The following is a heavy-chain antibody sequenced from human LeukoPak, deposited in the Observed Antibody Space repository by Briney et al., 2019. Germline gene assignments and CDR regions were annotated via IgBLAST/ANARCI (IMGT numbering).Heavy chain of an antibody. V-gene: IGHV3-74*01. CDR3: AREVRTGFEYYFDY. D-gene: IGHD1/OR15-1a*01. CDR1: GFTFSSYW. Sequence: GGSLRLSCAASGFTFSSYWMHWVRQAPGKGLVWFSRINSDGSSTSYADSVKGRFTISRDNAKNTLYLQMNSLRAEDTAVYYCAREVRTGFEYYFDYWGQGTLVTVSS. CDR2: INSDGSST. J-gene: IGHJ4*02.